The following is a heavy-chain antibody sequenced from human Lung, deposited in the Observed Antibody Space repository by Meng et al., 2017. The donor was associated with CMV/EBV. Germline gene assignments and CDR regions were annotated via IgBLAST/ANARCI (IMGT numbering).Heavy chain of an antibody. CDR2: IYYSGST. CDR3: AGGGYSSSWLYYYFGMDV. D-gene: IGHD6-13*01. V-gene: IGHV4-59*01. CDR1: GGSISSYY. J-gene: IGHJ6*02. Sequence: GSLRLSCTVSGGSISSYYWTWIRQPPGKGLEWIGYIYYSGSTNYNPSLESRVTISVHTSKNQFSLKLSSVTAADTAVYYCAGGGYSSSWLYYYFGMDVWGQGTTVTVSS.